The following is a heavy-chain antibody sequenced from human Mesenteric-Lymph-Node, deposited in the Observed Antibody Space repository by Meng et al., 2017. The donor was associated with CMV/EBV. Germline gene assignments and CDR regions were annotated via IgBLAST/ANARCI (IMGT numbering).Heavy chain of an antibody. J-gene: IGHJ4*02. V-gene: IGHV3-7*01. CDR1: GFTFSTYW. CDR2: IKQDGNDK. CDR3: ASSAL. D-gene: IGHD1-26*01. Sequence: GGSLRPSCAASGFTFSTYWMNWVRQAPGKGVEWVANIKQDGNDKYSVDSVKGRFTIYRDNAKNSVYLQMNSLRVEDKAVYYCASSALWGQGTLVTVSS.